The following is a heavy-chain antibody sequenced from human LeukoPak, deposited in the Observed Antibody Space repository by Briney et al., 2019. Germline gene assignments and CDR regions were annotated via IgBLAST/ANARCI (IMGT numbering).Heavy chain of an antibody. Sequence: PSETLSLTCTVSGYSISNGYYWGWIRQPPGKGLEWIGSIYHTGSTYYNPPLKSRVTISEDTSKNQFSLKLRSVTAADTAVYYCARGPRFGELLWHWFDPWGQGTLVTVSS. V-gene: IGHV4-38-2*02. J-gene: IGHJ5*02. CDR3: ARGPRFGELLWHWFDP. D-gene: IGHD3-10*01. CDR1: GYSISNGYY. CDR2: IYHTGST.